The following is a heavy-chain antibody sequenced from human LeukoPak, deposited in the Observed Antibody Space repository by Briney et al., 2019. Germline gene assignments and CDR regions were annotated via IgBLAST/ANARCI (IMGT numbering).Heavy chain of an antibody. CDR2: ISSSGSTI. J-gene: IGHJ4*02. CDR3: ARWYYYDSSGYYPFDY. D-gene: IGHD3-22*01. V-gene: IGHV3-11*01. Sequence: PGGSLRLSYAAWWLNFRDYYLRWIRQAPPKGLEWVSYISSSGSTIYYADSVKGRFTISRDNAQNSLYLQMNSLRAEDTAVYYCARWYYYDSSGYYPFDYWGQGTLVTVSS. CDR1: WLNFRDYY.